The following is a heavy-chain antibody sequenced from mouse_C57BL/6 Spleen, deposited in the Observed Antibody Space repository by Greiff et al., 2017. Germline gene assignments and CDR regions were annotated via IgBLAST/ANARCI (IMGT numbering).Heavy chain of an antibody. CDR3: ARDRYDGFYFDY. J-gene: IGHJ2*01. Sequence: EVQLVESGGGLVKPGGSLKLSCAASGFTFSSYAMSWVRQTPEKRLEWVATISDGGSYTYYPDNVKGRLTISRDNAKNNLYLQMSHLKSEDTAMYYCARDRYDGFYFDYWGQGTTLTVSS. CDR2: ISDGGSYT. CDR1: GFTFSSYA. V-gene: IGHV5-4*01. D-gene: IGHD2-3*01.